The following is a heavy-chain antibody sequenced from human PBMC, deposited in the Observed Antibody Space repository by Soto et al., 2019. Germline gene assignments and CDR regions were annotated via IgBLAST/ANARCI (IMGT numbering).Heavy chain of an antibody. CDR2: ISWNSYSI. CDR1: GLRFEDHV. J-gene: IGHJ4*02. CDR3: ARGYSSGRDY. Sequence: GGSLRLSCVASGLRFEDHVMNWVRQAPGKGLEWVGHISWNSYSIGYGGSVRGRFTMSADKAISTVYLQWSSLKASDTAMYYCARGYSSGRDYWGQGTLVTVSS. D-gene: IGHD5-18*01. V-gene: IGHV3-20*04.